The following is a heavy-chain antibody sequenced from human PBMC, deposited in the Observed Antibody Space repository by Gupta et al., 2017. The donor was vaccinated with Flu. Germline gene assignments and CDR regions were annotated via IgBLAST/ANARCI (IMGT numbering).Heavy chain of an antibody. Sequence: FSDYYMDWVRQAPGKGLEWVGRSTNKGNTYTTEDAASVKGRLTISREDSEESLFLQMDGMKTEDTAVYYCVRGSSRAFDVWGQGTLVAVSS. CDR1: FSDYY. CDR3: VRGSSRAFDV. D-gene: IGHD2-2*01. J-gene: IGHJ3*01. CDR2: STNKGNTYTT. V-gene: IGHV3-72*01.